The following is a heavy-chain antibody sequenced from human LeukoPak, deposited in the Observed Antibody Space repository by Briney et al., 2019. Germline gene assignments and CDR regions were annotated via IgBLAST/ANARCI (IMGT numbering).Heavy chain of an antibody. V-gene: IGHV3-43*02. CDR3: AKSHDSSGSDY. D-gene: IGHD3-22*01. J-gene: IGHJ4*02. Sequence: GGSLRLSCAASGFTFADYAMHWVRQASGKGLEWVSLISGDGGTTYYADSVKGRFTVSRDNSKNSLYLQMNSLRIEDTAVYYCAKSHDSSGSDYWGQGTLVTVSS. CDR1: GFTFADYA. CDR2: ISGDGGTT.